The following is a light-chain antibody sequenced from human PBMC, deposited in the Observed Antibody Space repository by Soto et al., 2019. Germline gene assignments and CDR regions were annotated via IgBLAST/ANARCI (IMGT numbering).Light chain of an antibody. CDR2: GAS. J-gene: IGKJ3*01. CDR3: QQYSNWPPFT. V-gene: IGKV3-15*01. Sequence: EIVMTHSPATLSVSPGERATLSCRASQSVSNNLAWYQQKPGQAPRLLIYGASTRATAIPARFSGSGSGTEFTLTISSLQSEDFAVYYCQQYSNWPPFTFGPGTKVDIK. CDR1: QSVSNN.